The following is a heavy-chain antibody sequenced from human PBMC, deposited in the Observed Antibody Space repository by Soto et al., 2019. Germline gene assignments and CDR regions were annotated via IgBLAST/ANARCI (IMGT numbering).Heavy chain of an antibody. D-gene: IGHD3-3*01. CDR1: GFTSSSYG. Sequence: QVQLVESGGGVVQPGRSLRLSCAASGFTSSSYGMHWVRQAPGKGLEWVAVIWYDGSNKYYADSVKGRFTISRDNSKNTLYLQMNSLRAEDTAVYYCARVGQGDYDFWSGYRTDFDYWGQGTLVTVSS. V-gene: IGHV3-33*01. CDR3: ARVGQGDYDFWSGYRTDFDY. CDR2: IWYDGSNK. J-gene: IGHJ4*02.